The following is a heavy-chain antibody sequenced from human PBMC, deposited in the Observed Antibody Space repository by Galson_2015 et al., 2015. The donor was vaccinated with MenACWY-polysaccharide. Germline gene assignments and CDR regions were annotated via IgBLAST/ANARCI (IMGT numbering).Heavy chain of an antibody. CDR3: AREFQRGHDY. J-gene: IGHJ4*02. V-gene: IGHV1-2*02. CDR2: IYPNSGGT. Sequence: SVEVSCKASGYTFTGYFMHWVRQAPGQGLEWLGWIYPNSGGTSYAQKFQGRVTMTRDTSISTAYMELSSLRSDDTAVYYCAREFQRGHDYWGQGTLVTVSS. CDR1: GYTFTGYF.